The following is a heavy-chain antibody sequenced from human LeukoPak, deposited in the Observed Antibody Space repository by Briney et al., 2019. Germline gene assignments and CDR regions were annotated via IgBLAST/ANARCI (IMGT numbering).Heavy chain of an antibody. J-gene: IGHJ3*02. CDR2: IYPGESDT. CDR1: GYSFTSYW. V-gene: IGHV5-51*01. D-gene: IGHD2-2*01. CDR3: ARHHCSSTSCYPDI. Sequence: GESLKISCKASGYSFTSYWIGWVRRLPGKGLEWMGIIYPGESDTRYSPSFQGQVTISADKSISTAYLQWSSLKASDTAMYYCARHHCSSTSCYPDIWGQGTMVTVSS.